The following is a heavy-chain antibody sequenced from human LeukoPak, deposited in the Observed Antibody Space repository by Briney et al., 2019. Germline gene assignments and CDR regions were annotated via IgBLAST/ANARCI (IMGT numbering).Heavy chain of an antibody. CDR3: ARDFDFWSAI. CDR1: GFTFSSYS. Sequence: GGSLRLSCAASGFTFSSYSMNWVRQAPGKGLEWVSSISSSSSYIYYADSVKGRFTLSRDNAKNTLYLQMSSLRAEDTALYYCARDFDFWSAIWGQGTLVTVSS. V-gene: IGHV3-21*01. D-gene: IGHD3-3*01. CDR2: ISSSSSYI. J-gene: IGHJ1*01.